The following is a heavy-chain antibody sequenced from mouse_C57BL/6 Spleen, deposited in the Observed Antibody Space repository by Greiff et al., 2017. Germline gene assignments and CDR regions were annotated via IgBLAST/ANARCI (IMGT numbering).Heavy chain of an antibody. CDR1: GFSLTSYG. J-gene: IGHJ1*03. D-gene: IGHD1-1*01. V-gene: IGHV2-5*01. CDR3: AKNDYGRSDDDYWYVEG. CDR2: IWRGGST. Sequence: VKLMESGPGLVQPSQSLSITCTVSGFSLTSYGVHWVRQSPGKGLEWLGVIWRGGSTDYNAAFMSRLSITKDNSKSQVFFKRNSLQADDTAIYYWAKNDYGRSDDDYWYVEGGGKGNTGTVAA.